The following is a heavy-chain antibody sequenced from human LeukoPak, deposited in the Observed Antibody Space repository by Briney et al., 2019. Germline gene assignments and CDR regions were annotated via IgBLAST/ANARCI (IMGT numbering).Heavy chain of an antibody. CDR2: IYPGDSDT. D-gene: IGHD6-19*01. V-gene: IGHV5-51*01. J-gene: IGHJ4*02. Sequence: GESLKISCKGSGYSFTSYWIGWVRQMPGKGLEWMGIIYPGDSDTRYSPSFQGQVTISADKSISTAYLQWSSLKASDTAMYYCARLPRVGVGAVAGRGGSYFDYWGQGTLVTVSS. CDR1: GYSFTSYW. CDR3: ARLPRVGVGAVAGRGGSYFDY.